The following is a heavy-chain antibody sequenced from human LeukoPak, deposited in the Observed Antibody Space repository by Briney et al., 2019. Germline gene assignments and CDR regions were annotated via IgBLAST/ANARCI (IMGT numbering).Heavy chain of an antibody. D-gene: IGHD3-3*01. CDR2: IYYSGST. CDR1: GGSISSYY. J-gene: IGHJ5*02. CDR3: ARGETYYDFWSGYSNNWFDP. Sequence: PSETLSLTCTVSGGSISSYYWSWIRQPPGKGLEWIGNIYYSGSTNYNPSLKSRVTISVDRSKNQFSLKLSSVTAADTAVYYCARGETYYDFWSGYSNNWFDPWGQGTLVTVSS. V-gene: IGHV4-59*12.